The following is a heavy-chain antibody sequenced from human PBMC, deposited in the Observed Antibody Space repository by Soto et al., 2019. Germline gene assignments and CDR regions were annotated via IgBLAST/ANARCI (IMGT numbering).Heavy chain of an antibody. CDR2: IDPSDSYT. CDR1: GYSFTSYW. CDR3: ATGEYLGVAAAGTGVFRHYYYYGMDV. V-gene: IGHV5-10-1*01. J-gene: IGHJ6*02. Sequence: PGESLKISCKGSGYSFTSYWISWVRQMPGKGLEWMGRIDPSDSYTNYSPSFQGHVTISADKSISTAYLQWSSLKASDTAMYYCATGEYLGVAAAGTGVFRHYYYYGMDVWGQGTTVTAP. D-gene: IGHD6-13*01.